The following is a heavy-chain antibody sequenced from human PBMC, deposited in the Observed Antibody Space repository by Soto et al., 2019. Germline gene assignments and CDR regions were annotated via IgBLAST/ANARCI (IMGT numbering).Heavy chain of an antibody. CDR3: ARLLAAYSASVGT. CDR2: IHPGDSDT. CDR1: GYSFASYW. J-gene: IGHJ1*01. D-gene: IGHD6-13*01. V-gene: IGHV5-51*01. Sequence: PGESLKSSCKGSGYSFASYWIGWVRQMPGKGLEWMGIIHPGDSDTRYSPSFRGHVTVSADKSTSRAYLQWSSLEASDSAIYYCARLLAAYSASVGTRGQRTLVPVSS.